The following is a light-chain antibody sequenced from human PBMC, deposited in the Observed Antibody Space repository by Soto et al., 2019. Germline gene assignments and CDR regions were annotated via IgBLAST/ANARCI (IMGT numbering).Light chain of an antibody. V-gene: IGLV4-69*01. J-gene: IGLJ3*02. CDR3: QSLGTGIQV. CDR1: SGYSTYA. Sequence: QPVLTQSPSASASLGASVKLTCTLSSGYSTYAIAWHQQQSGKGPRFLMKINYDGTHSKGDGFYDRFSGSSSGAERHLTIYSLQSEYEADYYCQSLGTGIQVFGGVTKVTVL. CDR2: INYDGTH.